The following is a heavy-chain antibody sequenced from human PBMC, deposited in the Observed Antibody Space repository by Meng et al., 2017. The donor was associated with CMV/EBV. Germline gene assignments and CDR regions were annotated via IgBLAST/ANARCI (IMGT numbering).Heavy chain of an antibody. CDR3: ARQIFGVVRGMDV. V-gene: IGHV3-21*01. J-gene: IGHJ6*02. Sequence: GESLKISCAASGFTFSSYSMNWVRQAPGKGLEWVSSISSSSSYIYYADSVKGRFTISRDNAKNSLYLQMNSLRAEDTAVYYCARQIFGVVRGMDVWGQGTTVTSP. CDR1: GFTFSSYS. CDR2: ISSSSSYI. D-gene: IGHD3-3*01.